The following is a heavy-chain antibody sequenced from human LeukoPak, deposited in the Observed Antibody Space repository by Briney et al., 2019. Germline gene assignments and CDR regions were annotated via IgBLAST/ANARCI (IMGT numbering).Heavy chain of an antibody. Sequence: GGSLRLSCAASGFTASSNYMTWVRQAPGKGLEWVSVIYSGGNTYYADSVKGRFTISRDNSKNTLYLQMNSLRAEGTAIYYCARDDVASVFDYWGQGTLVTVSS. CDR3: ARDDVASVFDY. V-gene: IGHV3-66*02. CDR2: IYSGGNT. D-gene: IGHD3-16*01. CDR1: GFTASSNY. J-gene: IGHJ4*02.